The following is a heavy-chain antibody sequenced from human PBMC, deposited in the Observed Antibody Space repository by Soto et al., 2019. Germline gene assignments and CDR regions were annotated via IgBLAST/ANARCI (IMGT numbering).Heavy chain of an antibody. Sequence: GGSLRLSCAASGFTFSMYWMHWVRQVPGKGPEWVSRINDDGISTNYADSVKGRSTISRDNAKNTLYLQMNALRVEDTAVYYCTRGPRSTSTGTGAFWGQGTLVTVSS. CDR3: TRGPRSTSTGTGAF. V-gene: IGHV3-74*01. D-gene: IGHD1-1*01. CDR2: INDDGIST. J-gene: IGHJ4*02. CDR1: GFTFSMYW.